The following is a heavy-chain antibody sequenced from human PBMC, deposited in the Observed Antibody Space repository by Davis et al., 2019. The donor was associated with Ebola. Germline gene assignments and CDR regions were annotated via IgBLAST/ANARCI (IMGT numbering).Heavy chain of an antibody. D-gene: IGHD3-22*01. Sequence: GESLKISCAASKFTLSSYWMSWVRQAPGKGLEWVAVIWYDGSNKYYADSVKGRFTISRDNSKNTLYLQMNSLSAEDTAVYYCAGGGWGITMIVYFDYWGQGTLVTVSS. J-gene: IGHJ4*02. CDR3: AGGGWGITMIVYFDY. V-gene: IGHV3-33*08. CDR1: KFTLSSYW. CDR2: IWYDGSNK.